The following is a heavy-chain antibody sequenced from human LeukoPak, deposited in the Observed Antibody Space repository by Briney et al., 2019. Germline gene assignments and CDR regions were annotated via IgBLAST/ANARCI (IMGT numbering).Heavy chain of an antibody. CDR2: INPNSGGT. D-gene: IGHD1-26*01. V-gene: IGHV1-2*02. J-gene: IGHJ4*02. CDR1: GYTFTGYY. Sequence: ASVKVSCKASGYTFTGYYIHWVRQAPGQGLEWMGGINPNSGGTNYAQKFQGRVTMTRDTSISTAYMELSRLRSDDTAVYYCARDGSASYAYWGQGTLVTVSS. CDR3: ARDGSASYAY.